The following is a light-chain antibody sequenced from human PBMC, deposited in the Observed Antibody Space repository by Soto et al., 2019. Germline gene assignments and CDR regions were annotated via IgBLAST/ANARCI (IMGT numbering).Light chain of an antibody. CDR3: QQYGSSPRT. J-gene: IGKJ1*01. CDR2: GAS. Sequence: EIVLTQSPGTLSLSPGERATLSCRASQNVNSNFLAWYQQKPGQAPRLLIYGASSRATGIPDRFSGSGSGTDFTLTISRLKPEDFAVYYCQQYGSSPRTFGQGTKVDIK. V-gene: IGKV3-20*01. CDR1: QNVNSNF.